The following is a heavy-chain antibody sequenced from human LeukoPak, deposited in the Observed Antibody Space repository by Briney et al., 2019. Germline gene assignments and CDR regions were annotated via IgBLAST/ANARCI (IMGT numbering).Heavy chain of an antibody. J-gene: IGHJ5*02. CDR1: GYTFTGYY. V-gene: IGHV1-2*02. D-gene: IGHD3-10*01. CDR2: INPNSGGT. Sequence: ASVKVSCKASGYTFTGYYMHWVRQAPGQGLEWMGWINPNSGGTNYAQKFQGRVTMTRDTSISTAYMELSRLRSDDTAVYYCARDSGSGSSVWFDPWGQGTLVTVSS. CDR3: ARDSGSGSSVWFDP.